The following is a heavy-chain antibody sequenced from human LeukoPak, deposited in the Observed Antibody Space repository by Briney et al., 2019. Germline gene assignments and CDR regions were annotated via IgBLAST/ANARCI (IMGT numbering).Heavy chain of an antibody. CDR1: GFTFSNYG. CDR2: IRYDGSNK. J-gene: IGHJ6*03. V-gene: IGHV3-30*02. CDR3: AKSAIYGSGSFYYMDV. Sequence: PGGTLRLSCAASGFTFSNYGMHWVRQAQGQGQEREAFIRYDGSNKYYADSVKGRFTISRDNSKNTLYLQMNRLRAEDTAVYYCAKSAIYGSGSFYYMDVWGKGTTVTVSS. D-gene: IGHD3-10*01.